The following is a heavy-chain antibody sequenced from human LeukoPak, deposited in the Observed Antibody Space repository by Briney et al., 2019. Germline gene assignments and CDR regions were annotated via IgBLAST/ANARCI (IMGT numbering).Heavy chain of an antibody. CDR3: AREESSLVLGGLAY. D-gene: IGHD6-13*01. CDR2: IQTDGNTK. CDR1: RFTSCKYG. Sequence: PRGSLRLSRAASRFTSCKYGIHWVRQAPGKGLEGGTFIQTDGNTKYYADSVRGRFTISRDNSKNTVSLQMNSLRAEDTAVYYCAREESSLVLGGLAYWGQGTLVTVSS. J-gene: IGHJ4*02. V-gene: IGHV3-30*02.